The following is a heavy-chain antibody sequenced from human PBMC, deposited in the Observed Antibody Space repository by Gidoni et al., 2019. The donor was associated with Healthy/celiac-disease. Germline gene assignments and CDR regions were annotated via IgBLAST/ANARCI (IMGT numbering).Heavy chain of an antibody. D-gene: IGHD3-22*01. CDR3: ARDTYYYYDSSGYYMGY. CDR2: INSDGSST. J-gene: IGHJ4*02. V-gene: IGHV3-74*01. Sequence: EVQLLESGGGLVQPGGSLRLSCAASGFPFSSYWMHWVRQAPGKGLVWDSRINSDGSSTSYADSVKGRFTISRDNAKNTLYLQMNSLRAEDTAVYYCARDTYYYYDSSGYYMGYWGQGTLVTVSS. CDR1: GFPFSSYW.